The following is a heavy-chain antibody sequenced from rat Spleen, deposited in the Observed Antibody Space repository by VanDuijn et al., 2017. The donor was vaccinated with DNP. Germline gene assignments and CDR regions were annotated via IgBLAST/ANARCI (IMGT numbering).Heavy chain of an antibody. CDR2: ISYSGST. Sequence: EVQLQESGPGLVKPSQSLSLTCSVTGYSITFNYWGWIRKVPGNKMEWIGHISYSGSTSYNPSLKSQISITRDTSKNQFFLQLNSVTTEDTATYYCARGWTRWFAYWGQGTLVTVSS. D-gene: IGHD1-4*01. CDR1: GYSITFNY. J-gene: IGHJ3*01. V-gene: IGHV3-1*01. CDR3: ARGWTRWFAY.